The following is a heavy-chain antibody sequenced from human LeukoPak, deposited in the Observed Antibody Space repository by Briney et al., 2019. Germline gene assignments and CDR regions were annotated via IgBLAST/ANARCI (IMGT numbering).Heavy chain of an antibody. Sequence: GGSLRLSCAASGFDLSSHWMHWVRQAPGKGLVWLSRINGDGRNTGYADSVKGRFTISRDNSKNTLYLQMNSLRAEDTAVYYCAKDTGHYYDSSGKIDYWGQGTLVTVSS. CDR2: INGDGRNT. CDR3: AKDTGHYYDSSGKIDY. CDR1: GFDLSSHW. J-gene: IGHJ4*02. V-gene: IGHV3-74*01. D-gene: IGHD3-22*01.